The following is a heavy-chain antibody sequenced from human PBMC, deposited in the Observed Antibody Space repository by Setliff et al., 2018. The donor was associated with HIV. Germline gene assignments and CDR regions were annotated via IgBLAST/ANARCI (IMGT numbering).Heavy chain of an antibody. CDR2: IYSDGRT. Sequence: GGSLRLSCAASGFTVSDNHMTWVRQVPGKGLEWVSFIYSDGRTYYADSVQGRFTISRDDSKNMLYLQMYSLRVDDTAAYYCAKGVKWLDPWGQGTLVTVSS. CDR3: AKGVKWLDP. V-gene: IGHV3-53*01. CDR1: GFTVSDNH. D-gene: IGHD3-16*01. J-gene: IGHJ5*02.